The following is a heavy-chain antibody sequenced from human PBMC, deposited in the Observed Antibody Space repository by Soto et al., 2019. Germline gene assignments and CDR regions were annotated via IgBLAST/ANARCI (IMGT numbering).Heavy chain of an antibody. Sequence: GGSLRLSCTASGFTFRSYAMSWVRQAPGKGLEWVSIISGSGDRTYYADSVKGRFTISRDNSKNTLNLQMNSLRAEDTAVYYCAKVGYDYTTAGDQYYFDYWGQGTLVTVSS. D-gene: IGHD4-4*01. CDR3: AKVGYDYTTAGDQYYFDY. V-gene: IGHV3-23*01. CDR1: GFTFRSYA. J-gene: IGHJ4*02. CDR2: ISGSGDRT.